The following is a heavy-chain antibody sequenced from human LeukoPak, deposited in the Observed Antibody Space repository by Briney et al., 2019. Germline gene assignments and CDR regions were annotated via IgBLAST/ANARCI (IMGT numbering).Heavy chain of an antibody. J-gene: IGHJ5*01. D-gene: IGHD4-17*01. V-gene: IGHV3-30*02. CDR2: IRYDGSKK. CDR1: GFIFSSYG. Sequence: GGSLRLSCAASGFIFSSYGMHWVRQAPGKGPEWVAFIRYDGSKKYYADSVKGRFTISRDNSKNTLYLQMNSLRAEDTAVYYCANPPTVTKIRFDSWGQGTLVTVSS. CDR3: ANPPTVTKIRFDS.